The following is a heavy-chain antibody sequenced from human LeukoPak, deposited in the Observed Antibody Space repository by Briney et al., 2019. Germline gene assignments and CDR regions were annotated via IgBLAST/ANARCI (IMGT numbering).Heavy chain of an antibody. J-gene: IGHJ6*03. Sequence: KPSETLSLTCTVSGVSVSSYYWSWIRQPAGQGLEWVGRIHINGTTKYTPSLKSRVSMSLDTSKNQFSLKLRSVTAADSAVYYCSVLLRGPLADPYYYMDVWGKGTTVTVSS. V-gene: IGHV4-4*07. D-gene: IGHD3-10*01. CDR1: GVSVSSYY. CDR2: IHINGTT. CDR3: SVLLRGPLADPYYYMDV.